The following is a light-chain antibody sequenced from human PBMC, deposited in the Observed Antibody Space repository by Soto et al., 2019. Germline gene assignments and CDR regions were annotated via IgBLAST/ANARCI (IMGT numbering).Light chain of an antibody. V-gene: IGKV1-27*01. CDR1: QSISSD. CDR3: QNYNNVPLT. J-gene: IGKJ4*01. CDR2: DAS. Sequence: DIQMTQSPSTLSASVGDRVTITCRASQSISSDLAWYQQKPGKVPKLLIYDASTLQSGVPSRFSGSGSGTDFTLTISSLQPEDVATYYCQNYNNVPLTFGGGTKVDIK.